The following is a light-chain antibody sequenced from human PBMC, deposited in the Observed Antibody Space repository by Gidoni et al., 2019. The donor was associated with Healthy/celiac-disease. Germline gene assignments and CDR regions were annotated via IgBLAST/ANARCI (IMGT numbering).Light chain of an antibody. J-gene: IGLJ1*01. CDR2: DVS. CDR3: TSYTSSSLYV. CDR1: SSDVGGYNY. V-gene: IGLV2-14*03. Sequence: QSALTQPASVSRSPGQSITISCTGTSSDVGGYNYVSWYQPHPGKAPKLIIYDVSIRPSGVSNRFSGSKSGNTASLTISGLQAEDEADYYCTSYTSSSLYVFGTGTKVTVL.